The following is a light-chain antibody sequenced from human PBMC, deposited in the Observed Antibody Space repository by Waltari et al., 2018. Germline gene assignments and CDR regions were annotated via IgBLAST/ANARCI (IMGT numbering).Light chain of an antibody. V-gene: IGLV1-47*01. CDR2: RND. CDR3: AAWDDSLSGWV. CDR1: IYNIGRKY. J-gene: IGLJ3*02. Sequence: QAVLTQPPSASGPPGQRVTISCSGSIYNIGRKYIFWYQQPPGTAPRLLIYRNDQRPSGVPDRFSGSNSGTSASLAISRLRSEDEDDYYCAAWDDSLSGWVFGGGTKVTVL.